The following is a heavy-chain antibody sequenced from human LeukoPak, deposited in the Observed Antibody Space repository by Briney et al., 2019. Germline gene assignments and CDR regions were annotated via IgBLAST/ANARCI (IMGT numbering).Heavy chain of an antibody. D-gene: IGHD6-13*01. CDR1: GYTFTGYY. V-gene: IGHV1-2*06. CDR2: INPNSGGT. Sequence: ASVKVSCKASGYTFTGYYMHWVRQAPGQGLEWMGRINPNSGGTNYAQKFQGRVTMTRDTSISTAYMELSRLRSDDTAVYYCARSEIAAAGSVYYYYYMDVWGKGTTVTVSS. J-gene: IGHJ6*03. CDR3: ARSEIAAAGSVYYYYYMDV.